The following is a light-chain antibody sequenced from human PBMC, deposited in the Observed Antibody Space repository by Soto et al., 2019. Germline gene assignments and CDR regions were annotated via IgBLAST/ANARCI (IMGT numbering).Light chain of an antibody. J-gene: IGLJ2*01. Sequence: QSALTQPPSASGSPGQSVTISCTGTSSDVGGYNYVSWYQQHPGKAPKLMIYEVSKRPSGVPDRFSGSKSGNTASLTVSGVQAEDEADYFCSSYAGSNNFVLFGGGTKLTVL. CDR2: EVS. CDR3: SSYAGSNNFVL. V-gene: IGLV2-8*01. CDR1: SSDVGGYNY.